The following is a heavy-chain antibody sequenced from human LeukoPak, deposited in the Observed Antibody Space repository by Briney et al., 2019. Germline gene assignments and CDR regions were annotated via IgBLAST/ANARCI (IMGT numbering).Heavy chain of an antibody. CDR3: ARANFLYCSSSTCLFDY. Sequence: VASVKVSCKASGYTFTDYYMHWVRQAPGQGFGWMGWINPNDGDTNYAQKFQGRVTMTRDTSISTAHMEVSRLRSDDTAVYYCARANFLYCSSSTCLFDYWGQGTLVTVSS. CDR1: GYTFTDYY. D-gene: IGHD2-2*01. V-gene: IGHV1-2*02. J-gene: IGHJ4*02. CDR2: INPNDGDT.